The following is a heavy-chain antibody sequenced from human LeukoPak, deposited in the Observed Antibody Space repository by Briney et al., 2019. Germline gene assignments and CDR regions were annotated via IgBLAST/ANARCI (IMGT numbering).Heavy chain of an antibody. CDR3: ARLGSADTY. Sequence: SVKVSCKASGYTFTGYYMHWVRQAPGQGLEWMGGIIPIFGTANYAQKFQGRVTITADESTSTAYIELSSLRSEDTAVYYCARLGSADTYWGQGTLVTVSS. CDR2: IIPIFGTA. J-gene: IGHJ4*02. CDR1: GYTFTGYY. D-gene: IGHD5-18*01. V-gene: IGHV1-69*13.